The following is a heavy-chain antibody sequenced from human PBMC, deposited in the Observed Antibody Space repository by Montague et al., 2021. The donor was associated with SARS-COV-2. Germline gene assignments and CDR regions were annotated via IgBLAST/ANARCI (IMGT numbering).Heavy chain of an antibody. D-gene: IGHD6-13*01. CDR2: IYYSGST. CDR3: ARVGRQQLVRLSGMDV. V-gene: IGHV4-39*07. Sequence: SETLSLTCTVSGGSISSSSYYWVWIRQPPGKGLDWIGCIYYSGSTYYNPSLQSRVTISVDTSKNQFSLKLSSVTAADTAVYYCARVGRQQLVRLSGMDVWGQGTTVTVSS. CDR1: GGSISSSSYY. J-gene: IGHJ6*02.